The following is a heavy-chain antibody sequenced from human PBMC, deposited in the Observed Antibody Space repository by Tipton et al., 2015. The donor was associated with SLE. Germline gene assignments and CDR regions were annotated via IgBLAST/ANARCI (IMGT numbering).Heavy chain of an antibody. D-gene: IGHD3-3*01. V-gene: IGHV3-33*01. CDR3: ARATWYYDFWSGYYSFDI. CDR2: IWYDASNK. J-gene: IGHJ3*02. CDR1: GFTFSSYG. Sequence: SLRLSCAASGFTFSSYGMHWVRQAPGKGLEWVAVIWYDASNKYCADSVKGRFTISRDNSKNTLYLQMNSLRAEDTAVYYCARATWYYDFWSGYYSFDIWGQGTMVTVSS.